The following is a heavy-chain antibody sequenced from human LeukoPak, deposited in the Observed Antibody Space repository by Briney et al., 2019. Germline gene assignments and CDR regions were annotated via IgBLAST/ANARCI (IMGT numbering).Heavy chain of an antibody. D-gene: IGHD2-2*01. CDR1: GGSSSSSRDY. J-gene: IGHJ5*02. V-gene: IGHV4-39*01. CDR2: IYYSGST. CDR3: ARHPYQLLWVSCCDT. Sequence: SETLSLTCTLSGGSSSSSRDYGGWIRQPPGKGLEWIGSIYYSGSTYYNPSLKSRVTISVDTSKNQFSLKLSSVTATDTAVYYCARHPYQLLWVSCCDTWGRGTLVTVSS.